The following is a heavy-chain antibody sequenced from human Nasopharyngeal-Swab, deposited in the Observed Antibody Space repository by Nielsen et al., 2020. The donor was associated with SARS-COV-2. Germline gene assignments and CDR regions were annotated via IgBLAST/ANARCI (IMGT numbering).Heavy chain of an antibody. CDR1: GFTFSSYA. CDR3: ARDHRGYYCTNGVCYTALDY. D-gene: IGHD2-8*01. CDR2: ISYDGSNK. V-gene: IGHV3-30-3*01. Sequence: GESLKISCAASGFTFSSYAMHWVRQAPGKGLEWVAVISYDGSNKYYADSVKGRFTISRDNSKNTLYLQMNSLRAEDTAVYYCARDHRGYYCTNGVCYTALDYWGQGTLVTSPQ. J-gene: IGHJ4*02.